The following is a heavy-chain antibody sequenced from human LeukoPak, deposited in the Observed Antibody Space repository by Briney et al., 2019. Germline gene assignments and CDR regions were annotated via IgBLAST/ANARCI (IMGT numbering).Heavy chain of an antibody. CDR3: ARAPSPTVTYFDY. Sequence: ASVKVSCKSSGYTFTGYYICWVRQAPGQGLEWMGWINPDSGGTNYAQKFQGRVTMTRDTSISTAYMELSRLRSDDTAVYYCARAPSPTVTYFDYWGQGTLVTVSS. V-gene: IGHV1-2*02. J-gene: IGHJ4*02. D-gene: IGHD4-17*01. CDR2: INPDSGGT. CDR1: GYTFTGYY.